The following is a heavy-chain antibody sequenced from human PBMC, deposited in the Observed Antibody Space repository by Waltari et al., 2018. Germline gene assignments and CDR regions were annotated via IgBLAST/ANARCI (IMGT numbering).Heavy chain of an antibody. CDR2: ITINSDHI. D-gene: IGHD3-22*01. CDR1: GFSFTSYV. Sequence: EVQLLESGGGLVKPGGSLRLSCAASGFSFTSYVMNWVRQPPGKGLDWVSSITINSDHIYYADSVKGRFTISRDNAKNSLYLQMNSLRADDTAVYYCAREPPYDISGPMDVWGQGTTVTVSS. CDR3: AREPPYDISGPMDV. V-gene: IGHV3-21*01. J-gene: IGHJ6*02.